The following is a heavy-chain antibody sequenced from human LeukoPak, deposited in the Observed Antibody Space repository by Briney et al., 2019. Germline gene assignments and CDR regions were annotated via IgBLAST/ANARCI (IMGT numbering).Heavy chain of an antibody. CDR1: GFTLSNAW. CDR3: TTDLEITMIRGVIVL. CDR2: IKCKGKRGTT. J-gene: IGHJ4*02. D-gene: IGHD3-10*01. V-gene: IGHV3-15*01. Sequence: PGESLRLSCWAHGFTLSNAWMRSVPQAPGGGQEWVGRIKCKGKRGTTDYAEPEKGRFTMPRDDPKGTQYPQIHSQRPEFPGVYYCTTDLEITMIRGVIVLWGQGALVTVSS.